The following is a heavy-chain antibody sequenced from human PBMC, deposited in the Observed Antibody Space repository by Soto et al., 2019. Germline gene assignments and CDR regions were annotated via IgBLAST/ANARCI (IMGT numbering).Heavy chain of an antibody. Sequence: QVQLVESGGGVVQPGRSLRLSCAASGFTFSSYAMHWVRQAPGKGLEWGAVISYDGSNKYYADSVKGRFTISRDNSKNTLYLQMNSLRAEDTAVYYCASYDSYGYYWGQGTLVTVSS. CDR2: ISYDGSNK. J-gene: IGHJ4*02. V-gene: IGHV3-30-3*01. CDR3: ASYDSYGYY. D-gene: IGHD5-18*01. CDR1: GFTFSSYA.